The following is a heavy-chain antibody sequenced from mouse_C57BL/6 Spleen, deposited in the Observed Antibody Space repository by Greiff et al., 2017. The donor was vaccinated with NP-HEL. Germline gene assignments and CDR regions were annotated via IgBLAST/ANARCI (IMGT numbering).Heavy chain of an antibody. D-gene: IGHD1-1*02. V-gene: IGHV1-85*01. CDR2: IYPRDGST. Sequence: VQGVESGPELVKPGASVKLSCKASGYTFTSYDINWVKQRPGQGLEWIGWIYPRDGSTKYNEKFKGKATLTVDTSSSTAYMELHSLTSEDSAVYFCARSGIVDYWGQGTSVTVSS. CDR3: ARSGIVDY. J-gene: IGHJ4*01. CDR1: GYTFTSYD.